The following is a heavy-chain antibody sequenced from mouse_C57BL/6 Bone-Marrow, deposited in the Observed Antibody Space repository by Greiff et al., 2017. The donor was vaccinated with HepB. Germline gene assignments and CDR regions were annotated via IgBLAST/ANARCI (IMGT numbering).Heavy chain of an antibody. CDR2: INPNNGGT. CDR1: GYTFTDYN. J-gene: IGHJ1*03. V-gene: IGHV1-18*01. D-gene: IGHD1-1*01. CDR3: ARDYGSSPPGYFDV. Sequence: VQLQQSGPELVKPGASVKIPCKASGYTFTDYNMDWVKQSHGKSLEWIGDINPNNGGTIYNQKFKGKATLTVDKSSSTAYMELRSLTSEDTAVYYCARDYGSSPPGYFDVWGTGTTVTVSS.